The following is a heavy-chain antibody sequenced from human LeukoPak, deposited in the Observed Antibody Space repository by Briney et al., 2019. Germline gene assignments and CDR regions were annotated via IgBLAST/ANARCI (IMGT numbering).Heavy chain of an antibody. CDR3: ARDQGRFLEWLSNTGNWFDP. V-gene: IGHV3-21*01. CDR2: ISSSSSYI. J-gene: IGHJ5*02. CDR1: GFTFSSYS. D-gene: IGHD3-3*01. Sequence: PGGSLRLSCAASGFTFSSYSMNWVRQAPWKGLEWVSSISSSSSYIYYADSVKGRFTISRDNAKNSLYLQMNSLRAEDTAVYYCARDQGRFLEWLSNTGNWFDPWGQGTLVTVSS.